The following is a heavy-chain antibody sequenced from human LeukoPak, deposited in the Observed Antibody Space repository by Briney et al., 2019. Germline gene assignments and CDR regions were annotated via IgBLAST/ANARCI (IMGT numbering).Heavy chain of an antibody. Sequence: GASVKVSCKASGYTLTRYGINWVGQAPGQRLEWVGWNSAYNGNTKYAQKVQGRVTMTTDTATSTASMEMRSLRSDDTAVYYCARDGLYCSSSSCTHDYWGQGTLVTVSS. CDR1: GYTLTRYG. J-gene: IGHJ4*02. CDR2: NSAYNGNT. D-gene: IGHD2-2*01. CDR3: ARDGLYCSSSSCTHDY. V-gene: IGHV1-18*01.